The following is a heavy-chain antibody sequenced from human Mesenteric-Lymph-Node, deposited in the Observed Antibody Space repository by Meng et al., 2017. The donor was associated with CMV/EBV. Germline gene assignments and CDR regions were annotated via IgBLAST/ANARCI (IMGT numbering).Heavy chain of an antibody. CDR1: GFSFSSYA. CDR2: VSGSGDIT. Sequence: GGSLRLSCAASGFSFSSYAMTWVRQAPGKGLEWVSTVSGSGDITYYADSVKGRSTISRDNSKSTLYLQMNSLRAEDTAVYYCAKEHREGYYGMDVWGQGTTVTVSS. V-gene: IGHV3-23*01. J-gene: IGHJ6*02. D-gene: IGHD1-14*01. CDR3: AKEHREGYYGMDV.